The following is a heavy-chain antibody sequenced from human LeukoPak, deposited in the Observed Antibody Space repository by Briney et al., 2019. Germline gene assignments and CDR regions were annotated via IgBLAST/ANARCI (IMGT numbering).Heavy chain of an antibody. CDR2: TIPILGIA. CDR1: GGTFSSYA. J-gene: IGHJ4*02. CDR3: ARCGGYSLSL. Sequence: SVKVSCKASGGTFSSYAISWVRQAPGQGLEWMGRTIPILGIANYAQKFQGRVTITADKSTSTAYMELSSLRSEDTAVYYCARCGGYSLSLWGQGTLVTVSS. V-gene: IGHV1-69*04. D-gene: IGHD5-18*01.